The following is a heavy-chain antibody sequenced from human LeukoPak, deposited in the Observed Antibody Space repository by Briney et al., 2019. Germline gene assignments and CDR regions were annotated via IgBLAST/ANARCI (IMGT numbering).Heavy chain of an antibody. Sequence: PSETLSLTCAVSGYSISSGYYWGWVRQSPGKGLEWIGSIHYNGNSYYNPSLKSRVTISVDTSKNQFSLKLSSVTAADTAAYYCARLGSSGWYDTDYGGQGTLVTVSS. CDR1: GYSISSGYY. J-gene: IGHJ4*02. D-gene: IGHD6-19*01. V-gene: IGHV4-38-2*01. CDR2: IHYNGNS. CDR3: ARLGSSGWYDTDY.